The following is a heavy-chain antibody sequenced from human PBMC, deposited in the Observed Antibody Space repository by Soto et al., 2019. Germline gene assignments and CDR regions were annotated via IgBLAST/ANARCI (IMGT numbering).Heavy chain of an antibody. CDR1: GYTFTTYW. Sequence: PGESLKISCKGSGYTFTTYWISWGRQMPGKGLEWMGRIDPSDSYTSYSPSFQGHVTISVDKSISTASLQWSSLKASDTAMYYCARLQAAAGDNDLTFDYWGQGTLVAVS. CDR2: IDPSDSYT. V-gene: IGHV5-10-1*01. J-gene: IGHJ4*02. D-gene: IGHD6-13*01. CDR3: ARLQAAAGDNDLTFDY.